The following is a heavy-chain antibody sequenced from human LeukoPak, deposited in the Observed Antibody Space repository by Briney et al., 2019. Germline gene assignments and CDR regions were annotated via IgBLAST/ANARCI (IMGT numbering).Heavy chain of an antibody. J-gene: IGHJ4*02. CDR2: INNGGDTT. Sequence: GGSLRLSCAASGFTFSNYIMTWVRQAPGKGLEWVSVINNGGDTTYYADSVKGRFTISRDNSKNTLYLQMNSLRAEDTAIYYCAKDYSPSTMVRGDITKMDSWGQGTLVTVSS. CDR3: AKDYSPSTMVRGDITKMDS. D-gene: IGHD3-10*01. V-gene: IGHV3-23*01. CDR1: GFTFSNYI.